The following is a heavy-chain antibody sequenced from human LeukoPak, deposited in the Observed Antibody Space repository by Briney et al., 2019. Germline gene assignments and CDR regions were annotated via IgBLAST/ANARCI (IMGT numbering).Heavy chain of an antibody. Sequence: PGGSLRLSCAASGFTFSSYSMNWVRQAPGKGLEWVSYISSSSSTIYYADSVKGRFTISRDNAKNSLYLQMNSLRAEDTAVYYCARDFTHSSDAFDIWGQGTMVTVSS. J-gene: IGHJ3*02. CDR2: ISSSSSTI. V-gene: IGHV3-48*01. CDR1: GFTFSSYS. CDR3: ARDFTHSSDAFDI. D-gene: IGHD3-22*01.